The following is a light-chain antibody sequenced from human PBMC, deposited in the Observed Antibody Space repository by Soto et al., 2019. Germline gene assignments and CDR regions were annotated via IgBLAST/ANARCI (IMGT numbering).Light chain of an antibody. CDR3: SSYTSSSTRV. V-gene: IGLV2-14*01. CDR2: DVS. Sequence: QSALTQPASVSGSPGQSITISCTGTSSDVGGYNYVSWYQQHPGKAPKLMIYDVSNRPSRVSNRFSGAKSGNTASLTISGLQAEDEADYSCSSYTSSSTRVFGGGTKLTVL. J-gene: IGLJ2*01. CDR1: SSDVGGYNY.